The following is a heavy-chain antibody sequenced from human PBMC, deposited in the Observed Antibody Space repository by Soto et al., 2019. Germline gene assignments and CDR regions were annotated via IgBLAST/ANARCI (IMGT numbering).Heavy chain of an antibody. J-gene: IGHJ3*02. CDR3: ARGLGSSGWYSPWDAFDI. CDR1: GYSFTSYW. CDR2: IYPGDSDT. Sequence: PGESLKISCKGSGYSFTSYWIGWVRQMPGKGLEWMGIIYPGDSDTRYSPSFQGQVTISRDNAKNSLYLQMNSLRAEDTAVYYCARGLGSSGWYSPWDAFDIWGQGTMVTVSS. D-gene: IGHD6-19*01. V-gene: IGHV5-51*01.